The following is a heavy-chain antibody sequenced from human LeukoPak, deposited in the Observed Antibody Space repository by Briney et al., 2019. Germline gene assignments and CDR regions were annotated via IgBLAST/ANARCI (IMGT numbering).Heavy chain of an antibody. V-gene: IGHV3-7*01. CDR2: IKEDGTVK. D-gene: IGHD3-22*01. CDR1: GFTFSSHW. CDR3: ARSRRVVVVADAFDI. Sequence: GGSLRLSCVASGFTFSSHWMSWIRQAPGKGLEWVAHIKEDGTVKYYVDSVKGRFTVSRDNSKNTLYLQMNSLRAEDTAVYYCARSRRVVVVADAFDIWGQGTMVTVSS. J-gene: IGHJ3*02.